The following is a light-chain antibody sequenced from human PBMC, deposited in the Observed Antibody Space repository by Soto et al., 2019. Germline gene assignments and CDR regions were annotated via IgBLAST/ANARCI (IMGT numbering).Light chain of an antibody. J-gene: IGLJ2*01. CDR1: SSDVGGYNY. CDR3: SSYTSSSAPVV. CDR2: DVT. Sequence: QSALTQPASVSGSPGQSITISCIGTSSDVGGYNYVSWYQQRPGKAPKLMIYDVTNRPSGVSNRFSGSKSGNTASLTISGLQAEDEADYYCSSYTSSSAPVVFGGGTKLTV. V-gene: IGLV2-14*01.